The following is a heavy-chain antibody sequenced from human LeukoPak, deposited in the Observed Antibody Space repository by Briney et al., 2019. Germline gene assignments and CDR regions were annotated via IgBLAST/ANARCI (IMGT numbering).Heavy chain of an antibody. Sequence: PGGSLRLSCAASGFTFDDYTMHWVRQAPGKGLEWVSLITWDGGSTYYADSVKGRFTISRDNAKNSLYLQMNSLRAEDTAVYYCACFYGSGSYYAFDYWGQGTLVTVSS. D-gene: IGHD3-10*01. J-gene: IGHJ4*02. CDR2: ITWDGGST. CDR3: ACFYGSGSYYAFDY. CDR1: GFTFDDYT. V-gene: IGHV3-43*01.